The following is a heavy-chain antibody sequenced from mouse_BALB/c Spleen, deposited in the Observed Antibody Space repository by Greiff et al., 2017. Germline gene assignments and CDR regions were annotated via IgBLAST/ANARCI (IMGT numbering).Heavy chain of an antibody. CDR3: ARGLRLLDY. J-gene: IGHJ2*01. CDR1: GYSITSDYA. Sequence: EVQLVESGPGLVKPSQSLSLTCTVTGYSITSDYAWNWIRQFPGNKLEWMGYISYSGSTSYNPSLKSRISITRDTSKNQFFLQLNSVTTEDTATYYCARGLRLLDYWGQGTTLTVSS. D-gene: IGHD2-4*01. CDR2: ISYSGST. V-gene: IGHV3-2*02.